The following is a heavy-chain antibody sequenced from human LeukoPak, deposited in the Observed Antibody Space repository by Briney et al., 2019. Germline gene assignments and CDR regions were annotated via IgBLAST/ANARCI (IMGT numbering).Heavy chain of an antibody. Sequence: GGSLRLSCAASGFTFSSYWMSWVRQAPGKGPEWVANIKQDGSEKYYVDSVKGRFTISRDNAKNSLYLQMNSLRAEDTAVYYCAREGLMGYSYGPPDYWGQGTLVTVSS. CDR3: AREGLMGYSYGPPDY. J-gene: IGHJ4*02. D-gene: IGHD5-18*01. CDR2: IKQDGSEK. CDR1: GFTFSSYW. V-gene: IGHV3-7*01.